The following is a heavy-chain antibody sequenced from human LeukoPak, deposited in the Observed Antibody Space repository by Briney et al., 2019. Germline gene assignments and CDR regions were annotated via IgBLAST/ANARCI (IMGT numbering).Heavy chain of an antibody. V-gene: IGHV1-69*13. CDR1: GGTFSSYA. CDR3: ARDRPGGEIVAPFDY. D-gene: IGHD5-12*01. Sequence: SVNVSCKASGGTFSSYAISWVRQAPGQGLEWMGGIIPIFGTANYAQKFQGRVTITADESTNTAFMELSSLRSEDTAVYYCARDRPGGEIVAPFDYWGQGTLVTVSS. CDR2: IIPIFGTA. J-gene: IGHJ4*02.